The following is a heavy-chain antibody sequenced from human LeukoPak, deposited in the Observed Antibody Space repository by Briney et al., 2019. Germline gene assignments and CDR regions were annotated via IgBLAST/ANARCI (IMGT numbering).Heavy chain of an antibody. J-gene: IGHJ6*02. V-gene: IGHV3-30-3*01. Sequence: QSGGSLRLSCAASGFTFSSYWMSWVRQAPGKGLEWVAVISYDGSNKYYADSVKGRFTISRDNSKNTLYLQMNSLRAEDTAVYYCARGRIAAAAPSNMDVWGQGTTVTVSS. CDR3: ARGRIAAAAPSNMDV. CDR2: ISYDGSNK. CDR1: GFTFSSYW. D-gene: IGHD6-13*01.